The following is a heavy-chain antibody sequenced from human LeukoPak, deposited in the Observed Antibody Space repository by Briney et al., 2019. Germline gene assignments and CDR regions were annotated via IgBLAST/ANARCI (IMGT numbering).Heavy chain of an antibody. V-gene: IGHV3-43*02. D-gene: IGHD3-10*01. CDR3: ARDTLPPFGDYYYGMDV. Sequence: GGSLRLSCAASGFIFYDYPMHWIRQAPGKGLEWLCLISGGGITTYCADSVKGRFTVSRDNSKNSLYLHMSSLTSEESALYYCARDTLPPFGDYYYGMDVWGQGTTVTVSS. CDR1: GFIFYDYP. J-gene: IGHJ6*02. CDR2: ISGGGITT.